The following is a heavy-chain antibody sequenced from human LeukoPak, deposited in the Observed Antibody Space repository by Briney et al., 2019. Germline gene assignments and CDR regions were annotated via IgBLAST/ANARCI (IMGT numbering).Heavy chain of an antibody. J-gene: IGHJ4*02. D-gene: IGHD3-16*01. V-gene: IGHV3-23*01. CDR3: AKVEGRVWAPFDY. Sequence: GGSLRLSCAASGFTFKHHAMSWVRQAPGKGLEWVSTISGSGGSTDYADSVKGRFTISRDNSKNTLYLQMNSLRAEDTAVYYCAKVEGRVWAPFDYWGQGTLVTVSS. CDR2: ISGSGGST. CDR1: GFTFKHHA.